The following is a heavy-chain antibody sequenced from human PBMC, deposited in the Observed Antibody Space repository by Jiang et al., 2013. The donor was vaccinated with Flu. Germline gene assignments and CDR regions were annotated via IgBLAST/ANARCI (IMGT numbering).Heavy chain of an antibody. Sequence: KPTQTLTLTCTFSGFSLSTSGVGVGWIRQPPGKALEWLALIYWDDDKRYSPSLKSRLTITKDTSKNQVVLTMTNMDPVDTATYYCAPYRRMVQGVIIKGNWFDPWGQGTLVTVSS. D-gene: IGHD3-10*01. CDR1: GFSLSTSGVG. CDR2: IYWDDDK. J-gene: IGHJ5*02. V-gene: IGHV2-5*02. CDR3: APYRRMVQGVIIKGNWFDP.